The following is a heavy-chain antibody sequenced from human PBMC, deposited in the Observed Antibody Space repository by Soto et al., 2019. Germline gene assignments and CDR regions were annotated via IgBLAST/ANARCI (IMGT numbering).Heavy chain of an antibody. CDR2: ISSSSGTI. J-gene: IGHJ3*02. CDR1: GFTFSSYS. Sequence: EVQLVESGGGLVQPGGSLRLSCAASGFTFSSYSMNWVRQAPGKGLEWVSNISSSSGTIYYAASLKGRFTSSRDNAKNSLYLQMNSLRAEETAVYYCGRGAGSRWFYHAFDIWGQGTMVTVSS. D-gene: IGHD6-19*01. V-gene: IGHV3-48*01. CDR3: GRGAGSRWFYHAFDI.